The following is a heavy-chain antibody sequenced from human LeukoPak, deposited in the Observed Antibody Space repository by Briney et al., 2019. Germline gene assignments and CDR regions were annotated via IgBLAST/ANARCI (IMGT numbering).Heavy chain of an antibody. V-gene: IGHV4-39*01. CDR3: ASGLYTYGPYYYFDY. J-gene: IGHJ4*02. CDR1: GDSISSSSYY. CDR2: IYYSGST. Sequence: SETLSLTCTVSGDSISSSSYYWGWIRQPPGKGLEWIGSIYYSGSTYYNPSLKSRVTISVDTSKNQFSLKLSSVTAADTAVYYCASGLYTYGPYYYFDYWGQGTLVTVSS. D-gene: IGHD5-18*01.